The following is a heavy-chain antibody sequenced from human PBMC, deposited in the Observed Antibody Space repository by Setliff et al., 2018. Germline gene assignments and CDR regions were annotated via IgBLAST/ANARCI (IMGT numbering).Heavy chain of an antibody. J-gene: IGHJ4*02. Sequence: QPGGSLRLSCAVSGFTFSSYGMSWVRQAPGKGLEWVSAIIGSGGSSYYADSVKGRFTISRDNAKNSLYLQMNSLRAEDTAVYYCARGTAMDHWGQGTLVTVS. CDR3: ARGTAMDH. CDR2: IIGSGGSS. V-gene: IGHV3-23*01. D-gene: IGHD5-18*01. CDR1: GFTFSSYG.